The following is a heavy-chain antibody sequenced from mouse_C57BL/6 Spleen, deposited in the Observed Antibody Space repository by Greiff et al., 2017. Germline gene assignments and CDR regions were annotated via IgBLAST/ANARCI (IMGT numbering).Heavy chain of an antibody. J-gene: IGHJ3*01. CDR1: GYTFTSYW. V-gene: IGHV1-7*01. CDR2: INPSSGYT. CDR3: ATYYDYDRAWFAY. D-gene: IGHD2-4*01. Sequence: VHLVESGAELAKPGASVKLSCKASGYTFTSYWMHWVKQRPGQGLEWIGYINPSSGYTKYNQKFKDKATLTADKSSSTAYMQLSSLTYEDSAVYYCATYYDYDRAWFAYWGQGTLVTVSA.